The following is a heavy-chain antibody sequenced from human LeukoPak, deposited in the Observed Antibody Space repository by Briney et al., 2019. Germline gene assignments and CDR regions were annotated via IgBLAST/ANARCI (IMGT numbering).Heavy chain of an antibody. D-gene: IGHD3-22*01. CDR2: ISYDGSNK. CDR1: GFTFSSYG. V-gene: IGHV3-30*03. Sequence: GRSLRLPCAASGFTFSSYGMHWVRQAPGKGLEWVAVISYDGSNKYYADSVKGRFTISRDNSKNTLYLQMNSLRAEDTAVYYCGRYYDSSGYRYYYGMDVWGQGTTVTVSS. J-gene: IGHJ6*02. CDR3: GRYYDSSGYRYYYGMDV.